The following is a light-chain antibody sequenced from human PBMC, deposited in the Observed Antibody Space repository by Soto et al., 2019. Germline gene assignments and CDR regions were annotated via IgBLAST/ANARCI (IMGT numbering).Light chain of an antibody. CDR1: SSDVGGYHY. CDR3: SSYTSSSTYV. CDR2: DVS. V-gene: IGLV2-14*01. Sequence: QSALTQPASVSGSPGQSITISCTGTSSDVGGYHYVSWYQQHPGKAPKLMIYDVSNRPTGVSNRFSGSKSGNTASRTISGLQAEDEADYYCSSYTSSSTYVFGTGTKLTVL. J-gene: IGLJ1*01.